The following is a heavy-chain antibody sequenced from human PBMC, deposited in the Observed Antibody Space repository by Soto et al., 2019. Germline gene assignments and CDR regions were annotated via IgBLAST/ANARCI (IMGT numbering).Heavy chain of an antibody. CDR3: ARGAGISYYFDY. Sequence: QVQLVESGGGVVQPGRSLRLSCAASGFTFSSYGMHWVRLAPGKGLEWVAVISYDGSNKYYADSVKGRFTISRDNSKNTLYLQMNSLRAEDTAVYYCARGAGISYYFDYWGQGTLVTVSS. J-gene: IGHJ4*02. D-gene: IGHD6-13*01. CDR1: GFTFSSYG. CDR2: ISYDGSNK. V-gene: IGHV3-30*03.